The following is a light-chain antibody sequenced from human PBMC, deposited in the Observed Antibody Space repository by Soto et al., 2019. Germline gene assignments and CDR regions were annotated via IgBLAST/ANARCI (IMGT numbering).Light chain of an antibody. CDR2: LAS. CDR1: QSLLYSDGDNY. Sequence: IVITQSPLSLGVNPGEPASXXCMSXQSLLYSDGDNYLDWYLQKPGQSPQXXIYLASNRASVVPARFSGSGAGTYFTLKISRVEAEDVGLYYCMQALQTPNTFGQGTRLEIK. V-gene: IGKV2-28*01. J-gene: IGKJ5*01. CDR3: MQALQTPNT.